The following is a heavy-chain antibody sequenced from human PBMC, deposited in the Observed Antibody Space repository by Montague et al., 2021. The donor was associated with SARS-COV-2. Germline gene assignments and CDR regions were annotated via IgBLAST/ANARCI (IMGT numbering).Heavy chain of an antibody. CDR3: ARSKLYCTSVCCLPNPMDV. J-gene: IGHJ6*02. CDR1: GCSISSTSYY. V-gene: IGHV4-39*01. D-gene: IGHD2-15*01. CDR2: IYYSGST. Sequence: SETLSLTCTVSGCSISSTSYYWGWIRPPPGKGLEWIGSIYYSGSTYYNPSIKSRVTISVDTSKNQFSLKLCSVTAADTAVYYCARSKLYCTSVCCLPNPMDVWGQGTTVTVSS.